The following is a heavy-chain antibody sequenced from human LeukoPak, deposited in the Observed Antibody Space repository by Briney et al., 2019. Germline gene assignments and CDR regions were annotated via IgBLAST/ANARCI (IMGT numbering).Heavy chain of an antibody. V-gene: IGHV3-21*01. CDR2: ISSSSSYI. CDR3: ASGSYLDY. CDR1: GFTFRIYS. Sequence: GGSLRLSCAASGFTFRIYSMNWGRQAPGKGLEWVSSISSSSSYIYYADSVKGRFTISRDNAKNSLYLQMNSLRAEDTAVYYCASGSYLDYWGQGTLVTVSS. D-gene: IGHD1-26*01. J-gene: IGHJ4*02.